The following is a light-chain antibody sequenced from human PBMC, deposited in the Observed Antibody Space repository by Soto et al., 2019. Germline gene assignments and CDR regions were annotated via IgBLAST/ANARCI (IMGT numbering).Light chain of an antibody. CDR2: KAS. J-gene: IGKJ2*01. CDR1: QRISSW. V-gene: IGKV1-5*03. Sequence: DIQMTQSPSTLTSSVGDRVTITCRASQRISSWLAWYQQKPGTAPKLLISKASGLQSGVPSRFSGLGSGTEFSLILSNLQPNDSATYYCQQYTSYPYTFGQGTNLEIK. CDR3: QQYTSYPYT.